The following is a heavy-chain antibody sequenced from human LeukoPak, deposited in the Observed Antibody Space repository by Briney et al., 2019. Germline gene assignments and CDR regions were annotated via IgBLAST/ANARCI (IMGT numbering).Heavy chain of an antibody. J-gene: IGHJ4*02. V-gene: IGHV7-4-1*02. CDR1: GYTFTSYA. CDR2: INTNTGNP. Sequence: VASVKVSCTASGYTFTSYAMNWVRQAPGQGLEWMGWINTNTGNPTYAQGFTGRFVFSLDTSVSTAYLQISSLKAEDTAVYYCARGDSSGWQRDFDYWGQGTLVTVSS. D-gene: IGHD6-19*01. CDR3: ARGDSSGWQRDFDY.